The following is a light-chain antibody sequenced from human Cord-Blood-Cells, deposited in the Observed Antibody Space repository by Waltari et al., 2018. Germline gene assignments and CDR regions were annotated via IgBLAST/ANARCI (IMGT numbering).Light chain of an antibody. J-gene: IGLJ3*02. CDR2: EGS. Sequence: QSALTQPASVSGSPGQSITISCTGTSSDVGSYNLFSWYQQHPGKAPKLMIYEGSKRPSGVSNRFSGSKSGNTASLTISGLQAEDEAVYYCCSYAPWVFGGGTKLTVL. V-gene: IGLV2-23*01. CDR1: SSDVGSYNL. CDR3: CSYAPWV.